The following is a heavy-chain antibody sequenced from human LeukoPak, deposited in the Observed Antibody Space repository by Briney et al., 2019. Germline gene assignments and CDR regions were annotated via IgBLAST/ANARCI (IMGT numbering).Heavy chain of an antibody. D-gene: IGHD5-12*01. CDR3: ATERRGSYPFDF. CDR2: IYYSGST. CDR1: GGSISSSSYY. V-gene: IGHV4-39*07. J-gene: IGHJ4*02. Sequence: SETLSLTCTVSGGSISSSSYYWGWIRPPPGKGLEWIGSIYYSGSTYYNPSLKSRVTISVDTSKNQFSLSLRSVTATDTAVYYCATERRGSYPFDFWGQGTLVTVSS.